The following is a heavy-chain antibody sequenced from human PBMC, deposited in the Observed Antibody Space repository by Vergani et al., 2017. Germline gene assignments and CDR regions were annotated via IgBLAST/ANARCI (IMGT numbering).Heavy chain of an antibody. CDR2: IYNSGNG. V-gene: IGHV4-39*01. Sequence: QMPLRESGPGLVKASETLSLTCTVSGDSIISRSYYWGWIRQPPGKGLEWIGSIYNSGNGDSSSSLKSRVTISADTSKNQFSLRLTSVTAADTAVYYCASGKYYSDSTSHFRGRYFDVWGRGTLVTVPS. J-gene: IGHJ2*01. CDR1: GDSIISRSYY. D-gene: IGHD3-16*01. CDR3: ASGKYYSDSTSHFRGRYFDV.